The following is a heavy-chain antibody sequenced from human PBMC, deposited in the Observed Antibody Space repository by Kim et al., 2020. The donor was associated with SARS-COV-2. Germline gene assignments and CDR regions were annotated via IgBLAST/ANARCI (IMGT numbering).Heavy chain of an antibody. J-gene: IGHJ6*02. V-gene: IGHV3-21*01. Sequence: GGSLRLSCGASGFTFSTYSMSWVRQAPGKGLEWVASIRGSRSYKYYADSVKGRFTISRDNAKNSLYLQMNSLRAEDMAVYYCVRDPENMIWDMDVWGQGT. CDR3: VRDPENMIWDMDV. CDR1: GFTFSTYS. CDR2: IRGSRSYK. D-gene: IGHD3-22*01.